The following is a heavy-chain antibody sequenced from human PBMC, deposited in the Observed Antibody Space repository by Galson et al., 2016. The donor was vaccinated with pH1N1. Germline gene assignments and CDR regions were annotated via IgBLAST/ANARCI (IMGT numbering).Heavy chain of an antibody. CDR1: GFTFSSYE. CDR2: ISTSGGPI. J-gene: IGHJ4*02. CDR3: ARYGDYFDY. D-gene: IGHD4-17*01. Sequence: SLRLSCATSGFTFSSYEMSWVRQAPGKGLEWISFISTSGGPIYYADSVKGRFTISRDNAKNSLYLQMNSLRVEDTAVYYCARYGDYFDYWGQGTLVTGAS. V-gene: IGHV3-48*03.